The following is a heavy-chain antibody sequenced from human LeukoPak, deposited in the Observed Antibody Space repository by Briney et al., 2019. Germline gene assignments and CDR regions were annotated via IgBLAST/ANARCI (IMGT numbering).Heavy chain of an antibody. V-gene: IGHV3-48*03. CDR1: GFTLSNYG. CDR3: GRDRVGGRGYSLDY. CDR2: ISSSGSTI. J-gene: IGHJ4*02. D-gene: IGHD5-18*01. Sequence: GGSLRLSCAASGFTLSNYGMNWVRQAPGKGLEWVTYISSSGSTIYYADYVKGRFTVSRDNAKNSLYLQMNNLRAEDTALYYCGRDRVGGRGYSLDYLGQGTLVTVSS.